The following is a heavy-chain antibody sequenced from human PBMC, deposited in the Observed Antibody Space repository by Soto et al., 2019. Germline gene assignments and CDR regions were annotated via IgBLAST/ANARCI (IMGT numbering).Heavy chain of an antibody. Sequence: QVQLVESGGGVVQPGMSLRLSCSAAGFSFSSFGMHWLRQAPGMGLDWVALIAYDGSKKYYADSVKGRFTISRDNSKNTLYLPMNSLRREDTAVYYCAKEPGFYFDSWGLGTLVTVSS. CDR2: IAYDGSKK. CDR1: GFSFSSFG. V-gene: IGHV3-30*18. CDR3: AKEPGFYFDS. D-gene: IGHD7-27*01. J-gene: IGHJ4*02.